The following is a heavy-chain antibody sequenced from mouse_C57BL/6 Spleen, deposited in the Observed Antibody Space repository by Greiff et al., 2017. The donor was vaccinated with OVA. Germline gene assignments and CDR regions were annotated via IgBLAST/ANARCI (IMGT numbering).Heavy chain of an antibody. V-gene: IGHV5-16*01. D-gene: IGHD1-1*01. CDR2: INYDGSST. Sequence: EVKVVESEGGLVQPGSSMKLSCTASGFTFSDYYMAWVRQVPENGLEWVANINYDGSSTYYLDSLKSRFIISRDNAKNILYLQMSSLKSEDTATYYCARDHYYGSSYAWYFDVWGTGTTVTVSS. J-gene: IGHJ1*03. CDR3: ARDHYYGSSYAWYFDV. CDR1: GFTFSDYY.